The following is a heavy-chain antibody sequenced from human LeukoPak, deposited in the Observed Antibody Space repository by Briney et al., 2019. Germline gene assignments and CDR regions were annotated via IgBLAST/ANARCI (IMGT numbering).Heavy chain of an antibody. CDR3: AKSLLWFGENRDAFDI. CDR2: ISGSGGST. V-gene: IGHV3-23*01. J-gene: IGHJ3*02. CDR1: GFTFSSYA. Sequence: GGSLRLSCAASGFTFSSYAMSWVRQAPGKGLEWVSAISGSGGSTYYADSVKGRFTISRDNSKNTLYLQMNSLRAEDTAVYYYAKSLLWFGENRDAFDIWGQGTMVTVSS. D-gene: IGHD3-10*01.